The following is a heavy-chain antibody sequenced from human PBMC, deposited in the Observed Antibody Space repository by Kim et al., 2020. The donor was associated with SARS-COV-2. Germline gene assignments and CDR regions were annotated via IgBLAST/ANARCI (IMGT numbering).Heavy chain of an antibody. D-gene: IGHD3-22*01. CDR2: ISAYNGNT. Sequence: ASVKVSCKASGYTFTSYGISWVRQAPGQGLEWMGWISAYNGNTNYAQKLQGRVTMTTDTSTSTAYMELRSLRSDDTAVYYCARLPNYYDSSGYSPDFDYWGQGTLVTVSS. CDR1: GYTFTSYG. CDR3: ARLPNYYDSSGYSPDFDY. J-gene: IGHJ4*02. V-gene: IGHV1-18*01.